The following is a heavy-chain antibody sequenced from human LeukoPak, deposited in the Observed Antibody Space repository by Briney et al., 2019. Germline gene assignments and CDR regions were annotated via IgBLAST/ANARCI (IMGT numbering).Heavy chain of an antibody. V-gene: IGHV4-34*01. J-gene: IGHJ4*02. Sequence: SETLSLTCAVYGGSFSGYYWSWIRQPPGKGLEWIGEINHSGSTKYNPSLKNQVTISVDTSKNQFSLKLSSVTAADTAVYYCARHRGGRRWLQFSYFDYWGQGTLVTASS. CDR1: GGSFSGYY. CDR2: INHSGST. D-gene: IGHD5-24*01. CDR3: ARHRGGRRWLQFSYFDY.